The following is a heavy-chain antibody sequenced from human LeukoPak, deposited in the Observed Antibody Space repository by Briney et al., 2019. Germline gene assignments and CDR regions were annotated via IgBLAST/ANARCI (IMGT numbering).Heavy chain of an antibody. D-gene: IGHD3-22*01. CDR3: SRGRIFYDSTGYYY. CDR1: GVSFTNYY. V-gene: IGHV4-59*01. Sequence: SETLSLTCTVSGVSFTNYYWTWIRQPPGKGLEWIGHIYYSGTTNYNPSLKSRVTISVDTSKNQFSLKLTSVTAADTAVYYCSRGRIFYDSTGYYYWGQGTLVTVSS. J-gene: IGHJ4*02. CDR2: IYYSGTT.